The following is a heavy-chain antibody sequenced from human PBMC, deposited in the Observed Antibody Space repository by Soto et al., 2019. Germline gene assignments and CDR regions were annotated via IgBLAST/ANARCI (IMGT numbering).Heavy chain of an antibody. Sequence: EVQLVESGGGLVQPGGSLRLSCAVSGLSFSSSWMSWVRQAPGKGLEWVADINAVGSQVLYAASVMGRFTVSRDNAKKSIFLQRNSLRVEDTVFSYWARDPAGGSLHWWGLGTLVTVSS. CDR2: INAVGSQV. D-gene: IGHD3-16*01. CDR3: ARDPAGGSLHW. J-gene: IGHJ4*01. V-gene: IGHV3-7*01. CDR1: GLSFSSSW.